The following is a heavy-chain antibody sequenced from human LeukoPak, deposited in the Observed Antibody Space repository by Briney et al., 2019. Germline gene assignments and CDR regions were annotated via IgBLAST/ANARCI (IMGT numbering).Heavy chain of an antibody. Sequence: GGSLRLSCAASGFTFSNYWMHWVRQGPGRGLVWVSRINTDGSSTRYADSVRGRFTMSRDNAKNTLYLQMNSLRAEDTAAYYCAREYCSGGVCYFDYWGQGTLVTVSS. V-gene: IGHV3-74*01. CDR3: AREYCSGGVCYFDY. J-gene: IGHJ4*02. CDR2: INTDGSST. D-gene: IGHD2-15*01. CDR1: GFTFSNYW.